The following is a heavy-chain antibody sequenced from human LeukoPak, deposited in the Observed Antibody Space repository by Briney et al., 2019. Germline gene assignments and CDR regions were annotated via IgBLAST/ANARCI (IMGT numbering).Heavy chain of an antibody. CDR2: IYSGGST. Sequence: GGSLRLSCAASGFTVSSNYMSWVRQAPGKGLEWVSVIYSGGSTYYADSVKGRLTISRHNSKNTLYLQMNSLRAEDTAVYYCAREGNNDYYYYGMDVWGQGTTVTVSS. V-gene: IGHV3-53*04. J-gene: IGHJ6*02. CDR1: GFTVSSNY. D-gene: IGHD4-23*01. CDR3: AREGNNDYYYYGMDV.